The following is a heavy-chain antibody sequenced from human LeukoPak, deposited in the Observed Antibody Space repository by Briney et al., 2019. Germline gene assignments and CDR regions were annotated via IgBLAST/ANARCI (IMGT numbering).Heavy chain of an antibody. CDR3: ARPVPSRLGWFDP. CDR2: INSGGSTI. CDR1: GFTFSDAY. Sequence: GGSLRLSCAASGFTFSDAYMSWIRQAPGKGLEWISYINSGGSTIYYADSVKGRFTISRDNAKNSLYLQMDSLRAEDTAVYYCARPVPSRLGWFDPWGQGTLVTVSS. V-gene: IGHV3-11*04. D-gene: IGHD1-1*01. J-gene: IGHJ5*02.